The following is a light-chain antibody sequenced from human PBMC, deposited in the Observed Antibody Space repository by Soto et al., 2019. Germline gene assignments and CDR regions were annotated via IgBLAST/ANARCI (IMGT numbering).Light chain of an antibody. CDR2: GAS. CDR1: QSIRSNY. J-gene: IGKJ1*01. V-gene: IGKV3-20*01. Sequence: ETVLTQSPGTLSLSPGERATLSCRASQSIRSNYLAWYRQTPGQAPRLLIYGASKRASGIADRFSGSGPGPDFTLIISRLEPEEFALYYCQQYGSSPWTFGQGTKVEIK. CDR3: QQYGSSPWT.